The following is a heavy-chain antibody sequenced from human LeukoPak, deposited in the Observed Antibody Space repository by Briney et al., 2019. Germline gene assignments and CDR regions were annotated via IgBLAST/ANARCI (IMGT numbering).Heavy chain of an antibody. CDR1: GGSISSGGYS. J-gene: IGHJ4*02. CDR3: ARAPPYCSSTSCIFDY. D-gene: IGHD2-2*01. V-gene: IGHV4-30-2*01. CDR2: IYHSGST. Sequence: SQTLSLTCAVSGGSISSGGYSWSWIRQPPGKGLEWIGYIYHSGSTYYNPSLKSRVTISVDRSKNQFSLKLSSVTAADTAVYYCARAPPYCSSTSCIFDYWGQGTLVTVSS.